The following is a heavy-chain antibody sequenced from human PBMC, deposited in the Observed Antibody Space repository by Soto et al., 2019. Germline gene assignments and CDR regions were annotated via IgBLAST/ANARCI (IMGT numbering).Heavy chain of an antibody. V-gene: IGHV3-9*01. CDR3: AKAGNAYYYGAGSYGVFDY. Sequence: EVQLVESGGGLVQPGRSLRLSCAASGFTFDDHAMHWVRQAPGMGREWVSGISWNSDTTGYADSVKCRFTVSRDNAKNSLYLQMNSLRAEDTALYYCAKAGNAYYYGAGSYGVFDYWGQGTLVTVSS. CDR2: ISWNSDTT. CDR1: GFTFDDHA. D-gene: IGHD3-10*01. J-gene: IGHJ4*02.